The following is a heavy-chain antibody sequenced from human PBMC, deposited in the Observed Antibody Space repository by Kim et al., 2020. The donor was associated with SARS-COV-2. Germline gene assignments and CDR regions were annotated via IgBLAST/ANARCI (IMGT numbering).Heavy chain of an antibody. Sequence: RTTYAQKFPGRVTVTTDTSTSTVYMNLGSLRSEDTAVYYCARVLSLVVWDHWGQGTLVTVSA. CDR2: RT. D-gene: IGHD2-15*01. V-gene: IGHV1-46*01. CDR3: ARVLSLVVWDH. J-gene: IGHJ4*02.